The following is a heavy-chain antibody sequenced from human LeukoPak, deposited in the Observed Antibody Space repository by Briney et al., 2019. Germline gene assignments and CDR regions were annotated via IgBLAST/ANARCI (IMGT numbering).Heavy chain of an antibody. CDR3: AREIRYSSSAGNWFDP. V-gene: IGHV1-2*02. D-gene: IGHD6-6*01. CDR2: INPNSGGT. CDR1: GYTFTAYY. J-gene: IGHJ5*02. Sequence: ASVKVSCKASGYTFTAYYMHWVRQAPGQGLEWMGWINPNSGGTNYAQKFQGRVTMTRDTSISTAYMELSRLRSDDTAVYYCAREIRYSSSAGNWFDPWGQGTLVTVSS.